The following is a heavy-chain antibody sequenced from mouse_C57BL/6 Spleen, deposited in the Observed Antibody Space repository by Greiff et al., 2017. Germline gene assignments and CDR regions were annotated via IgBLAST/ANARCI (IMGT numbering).Heavy chain of an antibody. V-gene: IGHV1-39*01. CDR2: INPNSGST. J-gene: IGHJ2*01. CDR3: ARSRVRSYAY. D-gene: IGHD1-1*01. CDR1: GYTFTNYT. Sequence: EVQLQQPGAELVKPGASVKISCKASGYTFTNYTMNWVKQRPGRSLEWIGGINPNSGSTRYNQKFKSKATLTVDKSSSTAYMQLNSLTSEDSAVYYCARSRVRSYAYWGQGTTLTVS.